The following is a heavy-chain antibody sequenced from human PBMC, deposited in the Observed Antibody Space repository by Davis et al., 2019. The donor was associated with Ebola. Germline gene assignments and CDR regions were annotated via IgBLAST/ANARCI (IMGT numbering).Heavy chain of an antibody. Sequence: ASVKVSCKASGYTFTSYYMHWVRQAPGQGLEWMGIINPSGGSTSYAQKFQGRVTMTRDTSTSTVYMELSSLRSEDTAVYYCARDRSGSYWLYYYYGMDVWGQGTTVTVSS. D-gene: IGHD1-26*01. V-gene: IGHV1-46*01. CDR3: ARDRSGSYWLYYYYGMDV. CDR2: INPSGGST. CDR1: GYTFTSYY. J-gene: IGHJ6*02.